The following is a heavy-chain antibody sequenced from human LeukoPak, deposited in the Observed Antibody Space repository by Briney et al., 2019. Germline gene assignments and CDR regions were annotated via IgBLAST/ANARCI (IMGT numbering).Heavy chain of an antibody. J-gene: IGHJ4*02. CDR2: ISSSSSNI. CDR3: ARTYYDILTGYNPYFDY. Sequence: GGSLRLSCAASGFTFSSYSMNWVRQAPGKGLEWVSSISSSSSNIYYVDSVKGRFTISRDNAENFLYLQMNSLRAEDTAVYYCARTYYDILTGYNPYFDYWGQGILVTVSS. D-gene: IGHD3-9*01. V-gene: IGHV3-21*01. CDR1: GFTFSSYS.